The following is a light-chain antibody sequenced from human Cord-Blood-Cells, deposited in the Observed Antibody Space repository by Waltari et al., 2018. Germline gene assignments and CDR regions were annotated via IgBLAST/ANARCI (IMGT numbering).Light chain of an antibody. Sequence: DXXMTQSXSSPXASVXXXXTXTCRASQSISSYLNWYQQKPGKAPKLLIYAASSLQSGVPSRFSGSGSGTDFTLTISSLQPEDFATYYCQQSYSTPYTFGQGTKLEIK. V-gene: IGKV1-39*01. CDR1: QSISSY. J-gene: IGKJ2*01. CDR3: QQSYSTPYT. CDR2: AAS.